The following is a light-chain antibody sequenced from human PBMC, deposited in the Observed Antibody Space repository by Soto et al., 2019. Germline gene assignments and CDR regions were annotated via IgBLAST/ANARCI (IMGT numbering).Light chain of an antibody. CDR3: RQSYRTPPT. CDR2: ASS. J-gene: IGKJ2*01. V-gene: IGKV1-39*01. Sequence: DVQMTQSPSSLSASVGDSITIACRASQSVATYLDWYQQRPGKAPKLLIYASSRLQSGVPLRFSGSGSETGFTPTIRNPQPEESGTYYCRQSYRTPPTFGQGTKVEI. CDR1: QSVATY.